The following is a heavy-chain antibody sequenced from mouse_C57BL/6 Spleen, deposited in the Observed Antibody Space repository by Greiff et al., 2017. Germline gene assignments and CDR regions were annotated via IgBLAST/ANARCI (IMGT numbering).Heavy chain of an antibody. CDR2: ISYDGSN. D-gene: IGHD1-1*01. CDR1: GYSITSGYY. CDR3: ALYYGSSYGDYAMDY. V-gene: IGHV3-6*01. Sequence: EVQLVESGPGLVKPSQSLSLTCSVTGYSITSGYYWNWIRQFPGNKLEWMGYISYDGSNNYNPSLKNRISITRDTSKNQFFLKLNSVTTEDTATYYCALYYGSSYGDYAMDYWGQGTSVTVSS. J-gene: IGHJ4*01.